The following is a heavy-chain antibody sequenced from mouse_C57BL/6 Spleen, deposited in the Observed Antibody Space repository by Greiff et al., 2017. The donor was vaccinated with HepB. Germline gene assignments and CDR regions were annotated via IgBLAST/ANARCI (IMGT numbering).Heavy chain of an antibody. Sequence: EVQRVESEGGLVQPGSSMKLSCTASGFTFSDYYMAWVRQVPEKGLEWVANINYDGSSTYYLDSLKSRFIISRDNAKNILYLQMSSLKSEDTATYYCARVTGTSYFDYWGQGTTLTVSS. V-gene: IGHV5-16*01. D-gene: IGHD4-1*01. CDR3: ARVTGTSYFDY. CDR1: GFTFSDYY. J-gene: IGHJ2*01. CDR2: INYDGSST.